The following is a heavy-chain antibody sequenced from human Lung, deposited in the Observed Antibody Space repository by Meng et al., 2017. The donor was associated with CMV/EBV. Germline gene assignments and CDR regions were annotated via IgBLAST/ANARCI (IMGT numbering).Heavy chain of an antibody. CDR1: GYTFTSYY. CDR2: INPSGGST. V-gene: IGHV1-46*01. D-gene: IGHD3-10*02. J-gene: IGHJ5*02. Sequence: XVKVSCXASGYTFTSYYMHWVRQAPGQGLEWMGIINPSGGSTTYAQKFQGRVTMTRDTSTSTVNMELSSLRSEDTAVYYCARNRYQYYYLHTWGQGTLVTVSS. CDR3: ARNRYQYYYLHT.